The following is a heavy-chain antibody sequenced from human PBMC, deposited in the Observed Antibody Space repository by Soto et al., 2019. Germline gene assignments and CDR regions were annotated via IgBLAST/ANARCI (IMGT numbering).Heavy chain of an antibody. CDR3: AHTHNGYYEDFDY. J-gene: IGHJ4*02. V-gene: IGHV2-5*02. Sequence: QITLKESGPTLVKPTQTLTLTCTFSGFSLSTSGVGVGWIRQPPGKALECLAVIYWDDNNRYSPSLKSRVTITEYTSKNQVVLTMTNMDPAVTATYYCAHTHNGYYEDFDYWGQGILVTVSS. D-gene: IGHD3-22*01. CDR2: IYWDDNN. CDR1: GFSLSTSGVG.